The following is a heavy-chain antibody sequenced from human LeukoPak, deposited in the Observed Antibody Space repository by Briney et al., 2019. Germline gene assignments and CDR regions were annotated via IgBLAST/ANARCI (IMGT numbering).Heavy chain of an antibody. CDR3: ARHGAAMAYDYMDV. J-gene: IGHJ6*03. D-gene: IGHD5-18*01. Sequence: PSETLSLTCTVSGGSISSSSYYWGWIRQPPGKGLEWIGSIYYSGSTYYNPSLKSRVTISVDTSKNRFSLKLSSVTAADTAVYYCARHGAAMAYDYMDVWGKGTTVTVSS. CDR2: IYYSGST. V-gene: IGHV4-39*01. CDR1: GGSISSSSYY.